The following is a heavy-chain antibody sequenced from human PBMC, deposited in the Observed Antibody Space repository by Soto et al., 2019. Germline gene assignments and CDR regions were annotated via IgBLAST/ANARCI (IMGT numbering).Heavy chain of an antibody. CDR1: KFTFKDYA. CDR3: AREYIVTPERRPLDS. D-gene: IGHD3-16*02. V-gene: IGHV3-9*01. J-gene: IGHJ4*02. CDR2: ISWNSGTI. Sequence: EVQLVESGGGSVQPGRSLRLSCVASKFTFKDYAMHWVRQAPGKGLEWVSGISWNSGTIAYADSVQGRFTISRDNAKNALYLQIDSLRAEDTALYYCAREYIVTPERRPLDSGGQGTLVTVSS.